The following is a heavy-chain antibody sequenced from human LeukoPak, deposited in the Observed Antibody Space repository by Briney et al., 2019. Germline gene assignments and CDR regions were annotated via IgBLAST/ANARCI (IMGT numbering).Heavy chain of an antibody. CDR2: INPNSGGT. CDR1: GYTFTGYY. Sequence: ASVKVSRKASGYTFTGYYMHWVRQAPGQGLEWMGWINPNSGGTNYAQKFQGRVTMTRDTSISTAYMELSRLRSDDTAVYYCARGPVSRQEGFDYWGQGTLVSVSS. V-gene: IGHV1-2*02. CDR3: ARGPVSRQEGFDY. J-gene: IGHJ4*02. D-gene: IGHD2-8*01.